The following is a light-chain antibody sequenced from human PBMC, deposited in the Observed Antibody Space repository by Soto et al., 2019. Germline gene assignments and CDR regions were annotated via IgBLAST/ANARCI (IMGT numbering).Light chain of an antibody. CDR2: DSD. CDR3: GVWDTKLTTYL. Sequence: QSVLTQPPSASGTPGQRITISCSGSSSNIGDNPVNWYQQLPGAAPKLLIYDSDKRPSGIPDRFSGSKSGTSATLGITGLQTGDEADYYCGVWDTKLTTYLFGSGTKLTVL. CDR1: SSNIGDNP. J-gene: IGLJ1*01. V-gene: IGLV1-51*01.